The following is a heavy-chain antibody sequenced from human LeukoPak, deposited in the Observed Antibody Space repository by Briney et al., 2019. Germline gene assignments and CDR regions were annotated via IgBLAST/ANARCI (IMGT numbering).Heavy chain of an antibody. Sequence: GGSLRLSCAASGFTFSSYGMHWVRQAPGKGLEWVAVISYDGSNKYYADSVKGRFTISGDNSKNTLYLQMSSLRAEDTAVYYCAKSYFDSSGYTFDYWGQGTLVTVSS. D-gene: IGHD3-22*01. CDR1: GFTFSSYG. J-gene: IGHJ4*02. CDR2: ISYDGSNK. CDR3: AKSYFDSSGYTFDY. V-gene: IGHV3-30*18.